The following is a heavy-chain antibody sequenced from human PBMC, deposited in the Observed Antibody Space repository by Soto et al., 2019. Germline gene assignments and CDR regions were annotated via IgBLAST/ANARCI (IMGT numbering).Heavy chain of an antibody. CDR2: IFPLTDIP. CDR1: GGTFRNYP. Sequence: QVQLVQSGTEVKKPGSSVKVSCKASGGTFRNYPINWVRQAPGQGLEWMGSIFPLTDIPDYAQNFQARLTISADKSTSTAYMELSGLTSDDTAMYFCKRSTLVVLNYFESWGQGTLVTVSS. J-gene: IGHJ4*02. CDR3: KRSTLVVLNYFES. V-gene: IGHV1-69*02. D-gene: IGHD1-1*01.